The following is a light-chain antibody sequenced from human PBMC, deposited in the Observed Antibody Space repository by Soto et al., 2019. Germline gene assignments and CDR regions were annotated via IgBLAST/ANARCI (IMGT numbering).Light chain of an antibody. CDR1: QTINNW. J-gene: IGKJ1*01. CDR3: QHYNSYPWT. Sequence: DIQMTQSPCTLSASIGDRVTVTCRASQTINNWLAWYQQKPGKAPNLLIYHASNLETGVPSRFSGSAFGTEFTLPISSLQPDDFATYYCQHYNSYPWTFGQGTKVEIK. CDR2: HAS. V-gene: IGKV1-5*01.